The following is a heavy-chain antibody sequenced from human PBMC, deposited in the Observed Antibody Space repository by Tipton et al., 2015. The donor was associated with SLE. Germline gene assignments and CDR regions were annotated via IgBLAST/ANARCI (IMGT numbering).Heavy chain of an antibody. J-gene: IGHJ4*02. CDR1: GFTFSSYE. D-gene: IGHD2-15*01. CDR3: ARSGYCSGGSCPGYFDY. CDR2: ISSSGSTI. V-gene: IGHV3-48*03. Sequence: SLRLSCAASGFTFSSYEMNWVRQAPGKGLEWVSYISSSGSTIYYADSVKGRFTISRDNAKNSLYLQMNSLRAEDTAVYHCARSGYCSGGSCPGYFDYWGQGTLVTVSS.